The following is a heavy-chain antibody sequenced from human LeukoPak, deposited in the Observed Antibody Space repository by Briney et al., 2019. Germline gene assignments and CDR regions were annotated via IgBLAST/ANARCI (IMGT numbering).Heavy chain of an antibody. CDR1: GYTFTGYY. J-gene: IGHJ6*02. CDR3: ARVSVAYYYGMDV. D-gene: IGHD5-12*01. CDR2: INPNSGGT. V-gene: IGHV1-2*02. Sequence: ASVKVSCKASGYTFTGYYMHWVRQAPGQGLEWMGWINPNSGGTNYAQKFQGRVTMTRGTSISTAYMELSRLRSDDTAVYYCARVSVAYYYGMDVWGQGTTVTVSS.